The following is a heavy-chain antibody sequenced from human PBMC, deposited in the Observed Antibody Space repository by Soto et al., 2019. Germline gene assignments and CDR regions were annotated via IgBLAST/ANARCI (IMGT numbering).Heavy chain of an antibody. J-gene: IGHJ6*02. CDR1: GDSVSSNSAA. D-gene: IGHD6-19*01. CDR2: TYYRSKWYN. Sequence: SPTLSLTCAISGDSVSSNSAAWNWIRQSPSRGLEWLGRTYYRSKWYNDYAVSVKSRITINPDTSKNQFSLQLNSVTPEDTAVYYCARDRNSSGWLYYYYYYGMDVWGQGTTVTVSS. V-gene: IGHV6-1*01. CDR3: ARDRNSSGWLYYYYYYGMDV.